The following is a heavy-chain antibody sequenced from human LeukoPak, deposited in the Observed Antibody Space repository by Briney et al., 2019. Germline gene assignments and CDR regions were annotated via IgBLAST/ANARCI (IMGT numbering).Heavy chain of an antibody. CDR1: AFTFSNYW. CDR3: ARDRGFSTFDY. J-gene: IGHJ4*02. Sequence: GRSLRLSCAASAFTFSNYWMSWVRQAPGKGLEWVANIKEDGSEINYVDSVKGRFTITRDNAKNSLYLQMNCLRVDDTAVYYCARDRGFSTFDYWGQGTLVTVSS. CDR2: IKEDGSEI. D-gene: IGHD3-10*01. V-gene: IGHV3-7*01.